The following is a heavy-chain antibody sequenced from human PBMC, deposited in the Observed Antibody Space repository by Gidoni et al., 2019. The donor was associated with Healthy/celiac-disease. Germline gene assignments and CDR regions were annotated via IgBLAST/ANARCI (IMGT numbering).Heavy chain of an antibody. J-gene: IGHJ5*02. Sequence: QVQLQQWGAGLLKPSETLSLTCAVYGGSFSGYYWSWIRPPPGKGLEWIGEINHSGSTNYNPSLKSRVTISVDTSKNQFSLKLSSVTAADTAVYYCARGLGYCSSTSCSSVWFDPWGQGTLVTVSS. CDR2: INHSGST. V-gene: IGHV4-34*01. CDR1: GGSFSGYY. CDR3: ARGLGYCSSTSCSSVWFDP. D-gene: IGHD2-2*01.